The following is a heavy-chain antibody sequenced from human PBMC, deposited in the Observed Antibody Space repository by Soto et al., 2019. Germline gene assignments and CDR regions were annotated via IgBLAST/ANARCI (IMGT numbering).Heavy chain of an antibody. V-gene: IGHV4-34*01. Sequence: PSETLSLTCAVSGGSFSSNYWSWIRQSPGKGLEWIGEINHSGRTNYHPSLKSRVTISIDTSTNQFSLKLSSVTAADTAVYYCTREDYGDYGGIRGFDIWGQGTMVTVSS. D-gene: IGHD4-17*01. CDR2: INHSGRT. J-gene: IGHJ3*02. CDR3: TREDYGDYGGIRGFDI. CDR1: GGSFSSNY.